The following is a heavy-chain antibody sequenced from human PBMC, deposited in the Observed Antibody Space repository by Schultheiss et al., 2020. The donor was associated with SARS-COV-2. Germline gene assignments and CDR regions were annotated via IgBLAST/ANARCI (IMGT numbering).Heavy chain of an antibody. D-gene: IGHD6-13*01. Sequence: SETLSLTCAVYGGSFSGYYWSWIRQPPGKGLEWIGEINHSGSTNYNPSLKSRVTISVDTSKNQFSLKLSSVTAADTAVYYCARSYSSSWYDAFDIWGQGTMVTVSS. V-gene: IGHV4-34*01. J-gene: IGHJ3*02. CDR1: GGSFSGYY. CDR3: ARSYSSSWYDAFDI. CDR2: INHSGST.